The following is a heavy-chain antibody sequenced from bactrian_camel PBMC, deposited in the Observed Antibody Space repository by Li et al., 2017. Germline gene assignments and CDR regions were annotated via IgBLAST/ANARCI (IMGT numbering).Heavy chain of an antibody. D-gene: IGHD2*01. CDR1: GFTVSAYA. V-gene: IGHV3S40*01. CDR3: AVDGGYYSYEHWADFGY. Sequence: VQLVESGGGLVQPGGSLRISCEASGFTVSAYAMSWVRQAPGKGLEWISVIHRGGTITYYADSVKSRFTISRDNAKNAAYLEMNSLKSEDTALYYCAVDGGYYSYEHWADFGYWGQGTQVTVS. J-gene: IGHJ6*01. CDR2: IHRGGTIT.